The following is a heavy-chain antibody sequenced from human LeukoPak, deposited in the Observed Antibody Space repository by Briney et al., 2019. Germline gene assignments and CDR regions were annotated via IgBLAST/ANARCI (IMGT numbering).Heavy chain of an antibody. CDR1: GFTFSSYG. CDR3: ARDLGGLPGFDY. Sequence: GRSLRLSCAASGFTFSSYGIHWVRQAPGKGLEWVAAISNDGSHESYADSMKGRFTISRDNAKNSLYLQMNSLRAEDTAVYYCARDLGGLPGFDYWGQGTLVTVSS. J-gene: IGHJ4*02. D-gene: IGHD2-2*01. CDR2: ISNDGSHE. V-gene: IGHV3-30*03.